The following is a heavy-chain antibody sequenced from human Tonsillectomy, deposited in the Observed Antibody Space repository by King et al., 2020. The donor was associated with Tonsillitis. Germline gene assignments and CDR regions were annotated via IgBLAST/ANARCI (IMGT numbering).Heavy chain of an antibody. Sequence: QLQESGPGLVKPSQTLSLTCTVSGGSINSGGYYWSWIRQHPGKGLEWIGYIYYSGSTDYNPSLKSRVTISLDTSENQFSLKLTSVTAADTAVYYCAQTPDRSGYDYVDYWGQGTLVIVSS. CDR3: AQTPDRSGYDYVDY. J-gene: IGHJ4*02. CDR1: GGSINSGGYY. D-gene: IGHD3-22*01. V-gene: IGHV4-31*03. CDR2: IYYSGST.